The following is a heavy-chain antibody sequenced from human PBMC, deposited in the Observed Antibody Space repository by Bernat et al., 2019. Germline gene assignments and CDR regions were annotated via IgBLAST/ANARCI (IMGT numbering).Heavy chain of an antibody. J-gene: IGHJ4*02. Sequence: EVQLLESGGGLVQPGGSLRLSCAASGFTFSSYAMSWVRQAPGKGLEWVSAISGSGASTYYADSVKGRFTISRDNSKNTLYLQMNSLRAEDTAVYYCAKFYYGSGGILFGFDYWGQGTLVTVSS. V-gene: IGHV3-23*01. D-gene: IGHD3-10*01. CDR3: AKFYYGSGGILFGFDY. CDR1: GFTFSSYA. CDR2: ISGSGAST.